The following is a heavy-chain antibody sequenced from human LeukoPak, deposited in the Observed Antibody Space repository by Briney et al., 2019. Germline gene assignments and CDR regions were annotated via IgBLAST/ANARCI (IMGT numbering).Heavy chain of an antibody. V-gene: IGHV4-59*01. D-gene: IGHD3-9*01. CDR3: AKGRKDFDTNLGPFDS. J-gene: IGHJ4*02. CDR2: VHNSAGT. Sequence: SETLSLTCTVSGGSINKYYWSWIRQSPGKGLEWLGYVHNSAGTIYNPSLKSRVTISVGTSKTQFSLKVTSVTTADTAVYYCAKGRKDFDTNLGPFDSWGQGILVTVSS. CDR1: GGSINKYY.